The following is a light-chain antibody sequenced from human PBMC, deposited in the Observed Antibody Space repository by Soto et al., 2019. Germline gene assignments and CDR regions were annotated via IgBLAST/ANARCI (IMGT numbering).Light chain of an antibody. CDR3: SSYTTSSTVI. Sequence: QSALTQPASVSGSPGQSITLSCTGTSSDVGGYTFVSWYQQHPGKAPKLLIYEVSNRPSGISNRFSGSKSGNTASLTISGLQAEDEADYYCSSYTTSSTVIFGGGTQLTVL. V-gene: IGLV2-14*01. CDR2: EVS. CDR1: SSDVGGYTF. J-gene: IGLJ2*01.